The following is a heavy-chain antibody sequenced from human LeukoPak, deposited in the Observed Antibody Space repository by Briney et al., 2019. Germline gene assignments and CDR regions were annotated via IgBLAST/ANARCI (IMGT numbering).Heavy chain of an antibody. V-gene: IGHV1-8*01. CDR2: MNPNSGNT. D-gene: IGHD6-19*01. CDR3: ARGSYSSGWYTGDY. CDR1: GYTFTSYD. Sequence: ASVKVSGKASGYTFTSYDINWVRQATGQGLEWRGWMNPNSGNTGYAQKFQGRVTMTRNTSISTAYMELSSLRSEDTAVYYCARGSYSSGWYTGDYWGQGTLVTVSS. J-gene: IGHJ4*02.